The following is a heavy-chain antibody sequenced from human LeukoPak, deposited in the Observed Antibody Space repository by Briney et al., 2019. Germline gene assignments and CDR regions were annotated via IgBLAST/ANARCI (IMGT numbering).Heavy chain of an antibody. V-gene: IGHV3-7*01. Sequence: GGSLRLSCAASGFTFSSYWMSWVRQAPGKGPEWVANIKQDGSEKYYVDSVKGRFTISRDNAKNSLYLQMNSLRAEDTAVYYCARLRDYCSGGSCYYFDYWGQGTLVTISS. CDR2: IKQDGSEK. CDR3: ARLRDYCSGGSCYYFDY. CDR1: GFTFSSYW. D-gene: IGHD2-15*01. J-gene: IGHJ4*02.